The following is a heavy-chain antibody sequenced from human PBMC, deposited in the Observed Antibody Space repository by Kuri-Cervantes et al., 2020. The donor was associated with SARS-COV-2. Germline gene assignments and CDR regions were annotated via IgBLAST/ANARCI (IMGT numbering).Heavy chain of an antibody. J-gene: IGHJ3*02. Sequence: SGPTLVKPTQTLTLTCTFSGFSLSTSGVGVGWIRQPPGKALEWLALIYWDDDKRYSPSLKSRLTITKDTSKNQVVLTMTNMDPVDTATYYCSRIRDSSVTMVRGVILDAFDIWGQGTMVTVSS. V-gene: IGHV2-5*02. CDR3: SRIRDSSVTMVRGVILDAFDI. D-gene: IGHD3-10*01. CDR2: IYWDDDK. CDR1: GFSLSTSGVG.